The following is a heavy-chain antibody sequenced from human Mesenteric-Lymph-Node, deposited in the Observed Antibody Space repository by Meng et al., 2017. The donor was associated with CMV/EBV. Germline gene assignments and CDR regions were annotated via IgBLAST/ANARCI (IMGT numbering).Heavy chain of an antibody. CDR1: GFTFGSYG. Sequence: GESLKISCVASGFTFGSYGMHWVRQAPGKGLEWVAFIRYDGSNKYYADSVKGRFTISRDNSKNTLYLQMNSLRAEDTAVYYCAKVSSGWRDVWGQGTTVTVSS. J-gene: IGHJ6*02. CDR2: IRYDGSNK. V-gene: IGHV3-30*02. CDR3: AKVSSGWRDV. D-gene: IGHD6-19*01.